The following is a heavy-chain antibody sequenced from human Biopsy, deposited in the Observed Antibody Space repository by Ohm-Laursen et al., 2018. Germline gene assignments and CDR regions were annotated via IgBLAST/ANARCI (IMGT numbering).Heavy chain of an antibody. CDR1: GGSISSDY. D-gene: IGHD3-3*01. Sequence: SDTLSLTCTVSGGSISSDYWSWIRQTPGKGLEWIGYIYYSGSTNYNPSLKSRVTISVDTSKNQFSLKLTSVTAADTAVFFCARLYRLDDYWNDDPPDAFDVWGQGTMVTVSS. V-gene: IGHV4-59*07. J-gene: IGHJ3*01. CDR2: IYYSGST. CDR3: ARLYRLDDYWNDDPPDAFDV.